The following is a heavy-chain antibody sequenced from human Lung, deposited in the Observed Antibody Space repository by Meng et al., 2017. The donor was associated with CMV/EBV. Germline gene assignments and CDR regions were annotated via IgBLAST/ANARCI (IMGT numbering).Heavy chain of an antibody. CDR2: IFYTGDT. V-gene: IGHV4-39*07. J-gene: IGHJ5*02. D-gene: IGHD2/OR15-2a*01. Sequence: SGGSISRSSHYWGWIRQPPGTGLEWIGTIFYTGDTYYNSSLQSRVTISVDTSKNQFSLKLSSVTVADMAVYFCASAIGKDEYTYWFDQWGQGTLVTVSS. CDR1: GGSISRSSHY. CDR3: ASAIGKDEYTYWFDQ.